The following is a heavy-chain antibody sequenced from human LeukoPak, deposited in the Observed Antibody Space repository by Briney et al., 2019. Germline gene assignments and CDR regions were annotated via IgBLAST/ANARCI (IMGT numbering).Heavy chain of an antibody. D-gene: IGHD3-22*01. CDR2: IYTSGST. CDR1: GGSISSGSYY. CDR3: ARERDPRNYDSSGYDY. V-gene: IGHV4-61*02. Sequence: SETLSLTCTVSGGSISSGSYYWSWIRQPAGKGLEWIGRIYTSGSTNYNPSLKSRVTTSVDTSKNQFSLKLSSVAAADTAVYYCARERDPRNYDSSGYDYWGQGTLVTVSS. J-gene: IGHJ4*02.